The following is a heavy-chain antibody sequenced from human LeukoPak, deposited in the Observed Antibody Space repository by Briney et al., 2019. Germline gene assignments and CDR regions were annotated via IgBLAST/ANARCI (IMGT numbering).Heavy chain of an antibody. CDR3: ARHEYTSGWRHFDS. V-gene: IGHV5-51*01. J-gene: IGHJ4*02. CDR1: GYRFTTYW. D-gene: IGHD6-19*01. CDR2: IYPGDSDT. Sequence: GESLQISCKASGYRFTTYWIAWVRQMPGKGLEWMGIIYPGDSDTRYSPSFQGQVTISADMSISTAYLQWSSLKASDSAMYYCARHEYTSGWRHFDSWGQGTLVTVSS.